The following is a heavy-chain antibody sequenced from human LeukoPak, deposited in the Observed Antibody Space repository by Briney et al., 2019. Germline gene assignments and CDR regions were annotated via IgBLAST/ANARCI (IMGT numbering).Heavy chain of an antibody. J-gene: IGHJ6*02. Sequence: GGSLRLSCTTSGFTFSSYEMNWVRKAPGKGRKWISYITSVGGTKYYADSVRGRFTISRDNAKNSLYLQMNSLSAEDTAVYYCARDMVRIYGLDVWGQGTTVTVSS. CDR3: ARDMVRIYGLDV. CDR1: GFTFSSYE. CDR2: ITSVGGTK. V-gene: IGHV3-48*03. D-gene: IGHD3-10*01.